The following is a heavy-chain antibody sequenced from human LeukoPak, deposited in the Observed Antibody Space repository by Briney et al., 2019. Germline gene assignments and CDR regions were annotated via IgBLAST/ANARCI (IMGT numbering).Heavy chain of an antibody. CDR2: ISWDGGST. Sequence: GGSLRLSCAASGFTFDDYTMHWVRQAPGKGLEWVSLISWDGGSTYYADSVKGRFTISRDNSKNSLYLQMNSLRTEDTALYYCAKDNRETYCGGDCYYYYYMDVWGKGTTVTISS. V-gene: IGHV3-43*01. CDR1: GFTFDDYT. J-gene: IGHJ6*03. D-gene: IGHD2-21*02. CDR3: AKDNRETYCGGDCYYYYYMDV.